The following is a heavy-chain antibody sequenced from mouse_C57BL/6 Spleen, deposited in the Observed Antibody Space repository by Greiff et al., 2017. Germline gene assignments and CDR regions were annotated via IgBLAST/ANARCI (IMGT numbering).Heavy chain of an antibody. CDR3: AREGDYYAMDY. J-gene: IGHJ4*01. CDR2: ISAGGSYT. CDR1: GFTFSSYA. V-gene: IGHV5-4*01. Sequence: EVQLVESGGGLVKPGGSLKLSCAASGFTFSSYAMSWVRQTPEKRLEWVATISAGGSYTYYPDNVKGRFTISRDNAKNNLYLQMSHLKSEDTAMYYCAREGDYYAMDYWGQGTSVTVSS.